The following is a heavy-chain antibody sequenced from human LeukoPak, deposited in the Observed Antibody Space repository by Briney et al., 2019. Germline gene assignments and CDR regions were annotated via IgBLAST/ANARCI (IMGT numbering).Heavy chain of an antibody. J-gene: IGHJ4*02. CDR3: AKKGLLVTSYYFDY. CDR1: GFTFSNYG. CDR2: ISGSGGST. Sequence: GGSLRLSCAASGFTFSNYGMSWVRQAPGKGLEWVSTISGSGGSTYYADSVKGRFTISRDNSNNTLYLQMNSLRAEDTAVYYCAKKGLLVTSYYFDYWGQGTLVTVSS. D-gene: IGHD3-9*01. V-gene: IGHV3-23*01.